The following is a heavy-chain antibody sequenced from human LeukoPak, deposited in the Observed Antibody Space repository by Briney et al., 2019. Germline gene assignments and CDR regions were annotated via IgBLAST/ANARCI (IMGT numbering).Heavy chain of an antibody. CDR2: ISGSGGTT. J-gene: IGHJ6*02. V-gene: IGHV3-23*01. CDR1: GFSFSSYA. D-gene: IGHD6-13*01. Sequence: PGGSLRLSCAASGFSFSSYAMSWVRQAAGKGLEWVSAISGSGGTTNYADSVKGRFTISRDNSKDTLYLQMDSLRAEDTAVYYCAKVGSSMSFYYYYGMDVWGQGTTVTVSS. CDR3: AKVGSSMSFYYYYGMDV.